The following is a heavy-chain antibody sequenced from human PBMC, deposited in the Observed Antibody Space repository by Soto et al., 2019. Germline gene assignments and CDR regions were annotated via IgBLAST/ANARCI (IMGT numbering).Heavy chain of an antibody. V-gene: IGHV3-21*01. CDR1: GFTFSSYS. Sequence: GSLRLSCAASGFTFSSYSMNWVRQAPGKGLEWVSSISSSSSYIYYADSVKGRFTISRDNAKNSLYLQMNSLRAEDTAVYYCARDNGDDDEYFQHWGQGTLVTVSS. D-gene: IGHD4-17*01. CDR2: ISSSSSYI. CDR3: ARDNGDDDEYFQH. J-gene: IGHJ1*01.